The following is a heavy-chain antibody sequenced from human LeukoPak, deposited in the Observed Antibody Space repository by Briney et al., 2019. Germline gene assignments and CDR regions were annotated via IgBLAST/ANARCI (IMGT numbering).Heavy chain of an antibody. Sequence: GESLEISCKGSGYSFTSYWIGWVRQMPGKGLEWMGIIYPGDSDTRYSPSFQGQVTISADKSISTAYLQWSSLKASDTAMYYCAVLRRGEGVVFDIWGQGTMVTVSS. CDR2: IYPGDSDT. J-gene: IGHJ3*02. V-gene: IGHV5-51*01. CDR1: GYSFTSYW. D-gene: IGHD3-10*01. CDR3: AVLRRGEGVVFDI.